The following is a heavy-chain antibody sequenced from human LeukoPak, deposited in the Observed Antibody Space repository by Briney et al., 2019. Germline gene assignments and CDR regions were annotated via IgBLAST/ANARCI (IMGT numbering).Heavy chain of an antibody. Sequence: GGSLRLSCAASGFTFTSHWMHWVRQAPGKGLVWVSRINTDGSSINYADSVKGRFTISRDNAKNTLYLQMSSLRAEDTAVYYCARGTARFDYWGQGTLVTVSS. CDR2: INTDGSSI. V-gene: IGHV3-74*01. CDR3: ARGTARFDY. J-gene: IGHJ4*02. CDR1: GFTFTSHW.